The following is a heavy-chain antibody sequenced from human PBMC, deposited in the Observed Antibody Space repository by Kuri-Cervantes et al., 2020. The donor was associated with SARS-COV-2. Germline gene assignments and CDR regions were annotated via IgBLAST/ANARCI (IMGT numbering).Heavy chain of an antibody. CDR3: AKSMSIAAPASDY. Sequence: GGSLRLSFAASGFTFSSYAMRWVRQAPGKGMEWVPTISNSGGSTYYTDSVKGRFTISRDNSKNTLYLKMNNLRADDTAVYYCAKSMSIAAPASDYWGQGTLVTVSS. J-gene: IGHJ4*02. V-gene: IGHV3-23*01. D-gene: IGHD6-13*01. CDR1: GFTFSSYA. CDR2: ISNSGGST.